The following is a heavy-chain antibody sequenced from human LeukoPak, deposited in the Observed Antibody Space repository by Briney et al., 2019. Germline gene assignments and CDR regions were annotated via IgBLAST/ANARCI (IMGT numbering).Heavy chain of an antibody. J-gene: IGHJ3*02. Sequence: GGSLRLSCAASGFTFSSYGMHWVRQASGKGLEWVALIYYDGSNEYYADSVKGRFTISRDNSKNTLYLQVNSLRAEDTAMYYCAREGLREALDIWGQGTKVTVSS. CDR2: IYYDGSNE. V-gene: IGHV3-33*01. CDR3: AREGLREALDI. CDR1: GFTFSSYG. D-gene: IGHD4-17*01.